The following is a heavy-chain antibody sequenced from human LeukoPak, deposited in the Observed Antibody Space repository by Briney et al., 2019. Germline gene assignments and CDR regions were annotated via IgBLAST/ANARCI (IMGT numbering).Heavy chain of an antibody. CDR3: AKDTRIAGVDY. D-gene: IGHD6-13*01. CDR2: ISGSGGST. V-gene: IGHV3-23*01. Sequence: PGGTLRLSCAASGFIFSSYGMSWVRQAPGKGLEWVSAISGSGGSTYYADSVKGRFTISRDNSKNTLYLQMNSLRAEDTAVYYCAKDTRIAGVDYWGQGTLVTVSS. CDR1: GFIFSSYG. J-gene: IGHJ4*02.